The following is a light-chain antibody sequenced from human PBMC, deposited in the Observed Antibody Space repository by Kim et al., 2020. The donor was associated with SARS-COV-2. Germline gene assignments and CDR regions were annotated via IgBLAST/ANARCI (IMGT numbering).Light chain of an antibody. CDR3: NSRDSSATSLM. CDR2: GKF. Sequence: ALGQTVRITCQGDSLRSYFATWYQQKPGQAPELVIYGKFVRPSGIPDRFSGSDSVDTAFLTITGAQADDDADYYCNSRDSSATSLMFGGGTQLTVL. J-gene: IGLJ3*02. CDR1: SLRSYF. V-gene: IGLV3-19*01.